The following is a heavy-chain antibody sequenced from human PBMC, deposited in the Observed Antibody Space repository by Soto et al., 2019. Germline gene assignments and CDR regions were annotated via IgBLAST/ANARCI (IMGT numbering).Heavy chain of an antibody. CDR2: VSYSGAT. Sequence: QVQLQESGPGLVKPSETLSLTCTVSGGSISSYYWTWIRQPPGERLEWIGYVSYSGATNYNPSLKSRVSISVGTSKDQFSLKLTSVTAADTAVYYCAGEPVSGPKDHTVDIWGQGTMVTVSS. V-gene: IGHV4-59*01. CDR3: AGEPVSGPKDHTVDI. D-gene: IGHD6-19*01. J-gene: IGHJ3*02. CDR1: GGSISSYY.